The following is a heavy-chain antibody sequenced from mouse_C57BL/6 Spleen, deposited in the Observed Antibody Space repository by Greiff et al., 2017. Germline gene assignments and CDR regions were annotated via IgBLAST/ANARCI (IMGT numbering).Heavy chain of an antibody. CDR1: GYTFTSYW. J-gene: IGHJ2*01. CDR3: TKSYGSDY. V-gene: IGHV1-5*01. Sequence: EVQVVESGTVLARPGASVKMSCKTSGYTFTSYWMHWVKQRPGQGLEWIGAIYPGNSDTSYNQKFKGKAKLTAVTSASTAYMELSSLTNEDSAVYYGTKSYGSDYWGQGTTLTGSS. CDR2: IYPGNSDT. D-gene: IGHD1-1*01.